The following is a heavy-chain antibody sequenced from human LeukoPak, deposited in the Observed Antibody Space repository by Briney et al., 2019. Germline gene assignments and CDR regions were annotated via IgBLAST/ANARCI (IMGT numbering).Heavy chain of an antibody. CDR2: IYYSGST. Sequence: SETLSLTCTVSGGSISSYYWSWIRQPPGKGLEWIGYIYYSGSTNYNPSLKSRVTISVDTSKNQFSLKLSSVTAADTAVYYCARGSSVAGDYYYYYYRDVWGKGTTVTVSS. D-gene: IGHD6-19*01. V-gene: IGHV4-59*01. CDR3: ARGSSVAGDYYYYYYRDV. CDR1: GGSISSYY. J-gene: IGHJ6*03.